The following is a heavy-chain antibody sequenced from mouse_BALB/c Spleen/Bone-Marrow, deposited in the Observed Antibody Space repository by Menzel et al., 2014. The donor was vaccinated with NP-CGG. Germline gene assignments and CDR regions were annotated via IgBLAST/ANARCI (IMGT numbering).Heavy chain of an antibody. CDR2: INPYNDGP. D-gene: IGHD1-1*01. Sequence: VQLQQSGPELVKPGASVKMSCKASGYTFTSYIMHWVKQKPGQGLEWMGYINPYNDGPKYNEKFKGKATLTSDKSSSTAYMELGSLTSEDSAVYYCAGEVVATDYFDSWGQGTTLTVSS. J-gene: IGHJ2*01. CDR1: GYTFTSYI. V-gene: IGHV1-14*01. CDR3: AGEVVATDYFDS.